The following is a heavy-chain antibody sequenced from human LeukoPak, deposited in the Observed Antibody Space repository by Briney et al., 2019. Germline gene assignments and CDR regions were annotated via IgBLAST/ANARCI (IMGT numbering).Heavy chain of an antibody. V-gene: IGHV3-9*01. J-gene: IGHJ5*01. D-gene: IGHD5-24*01. CDR2: VNWSPGSE. Sequence: PGGSLRLSCAASEFIFNEYAMHWVRQAPGKGLEWVSSVNWSPGSEAYADSVKGRFTISRDNAKNSLYLQMNNLRIEDTALYYCVKDSAGDASDWLDSWGQGTLVTISS. CDR3: VKDSAGDASDWLDS. CDR1: EFIFNEYA.